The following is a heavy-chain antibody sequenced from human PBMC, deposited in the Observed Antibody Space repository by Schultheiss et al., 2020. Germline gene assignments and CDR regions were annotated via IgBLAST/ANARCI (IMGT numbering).Heavy chain of an antibody. D-gene: IGHD4-23*01. J-gene: IGHJ4*02. CDR1: GGSISSGGYY. CDR2: INHSGST. V-gene: IGHV4-39*07. CDR3: ARDYGGRTYYFDY. Sequence: SQTLSRTCTVSGGSISSGGYYWSWIRQPPGKGLEWIGEINHSGSTNYNPSLKSRVTISVDTSKNQFSLKLSSVTAADTAVYYCARDYGGRTYYFDYWGQGTLVTVSP.